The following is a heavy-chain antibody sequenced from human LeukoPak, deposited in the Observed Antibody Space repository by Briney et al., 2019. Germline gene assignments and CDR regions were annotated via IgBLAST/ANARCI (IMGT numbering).Heavy chain of an antibody. D-gene: IGHD7-27*01. CDR1: GASINKYF. CDR2: VYYSGTT. Sequence: SETLSLTCTVSGASINKYFWSWIRQPPGKGLDLVGYVYYSGTTNYNPSLKSRVTISVDTSKNQFFLRLTSVTAADTALYYRARGGVLGQSTFDVWGQGTMVTVSS. V-gene: IGHV4-59*01. J-gene: IGHJ3*01. CDR3: ARGGVLGQSTFDV.